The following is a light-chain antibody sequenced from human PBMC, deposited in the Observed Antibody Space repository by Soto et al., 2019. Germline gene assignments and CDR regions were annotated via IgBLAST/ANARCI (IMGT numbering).Light chain of an antibody. CDR1: GSNLGTNS. Sequence: QSVLTQPPSTSGTPGQTISISCSGSGSNLGTNSVTWYRQLPGTAPKLLIYRTYQRPSGVPDRFSGSKSGTSGSLAISGLQSEDKADYYCASWDDSLHGVVFGGGTKLTVL. CDR3: ASWDDSLHGVV. CDR2: RTY. J-gene: IGLJ3*02. V-gene: IGLV1-44*01.